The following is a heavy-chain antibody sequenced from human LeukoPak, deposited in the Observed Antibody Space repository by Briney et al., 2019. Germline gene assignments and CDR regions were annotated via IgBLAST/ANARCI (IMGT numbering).Heavy chain of an antibody. CDR3: AKQRITGTQPDY. CDR1: GFTFSSYG. D-gene: IGHD1-20*01. J-gene: IGHJ4*02. V-gene: IGHV3-30*18. CDR2: ISYDGSNK. Sequence: PGRSLRLSCAASGFTFSSYGMHWVRQAPGKGLEWVAVISYDGSNKYYADSVKGRFTISRDNSKNTLYLQMNSLRAEDTAVYYCAKQRITGTQPDYWGQGTLVTVSS.